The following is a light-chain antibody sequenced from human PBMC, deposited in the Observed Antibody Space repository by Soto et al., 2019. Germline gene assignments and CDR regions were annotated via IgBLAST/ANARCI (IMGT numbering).Light chain of an antibody. Sequence: EIVLQQSPATLSLSPGERATLSCRASPSVSSYLAWYQQKPDQAPRLLIYDASNRATGIPTSFSGNGSGTDFTHTISSLEPEDFADYYCQHRSNWPPGIFGGGTKVEIK. V-gene: IGKV3-11*01. CDR1: PSVSSY. J-gene: IGKJ4*01. CDR3: QHRSNWPPGI. CDR2: DAS.